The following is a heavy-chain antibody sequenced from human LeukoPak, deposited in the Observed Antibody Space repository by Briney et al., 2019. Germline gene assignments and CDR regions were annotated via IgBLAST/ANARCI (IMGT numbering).Heavy chain of an antibody. CDR1: GFTFSESW. V-gene: IGHV3-7*01. CDR2: INQDGTVT. Sequence: GGSLRLSCAASGFTFSESWMDWVRQAPGKGLEWVANINQDGTVTYYVDSAKGRFTISRDNAKNSLYLQMDSLRVEDTAMYYCTKALDLWGQGSLVTVSS. CDR3: TKALDL. J-gene: IGHJ5*02.